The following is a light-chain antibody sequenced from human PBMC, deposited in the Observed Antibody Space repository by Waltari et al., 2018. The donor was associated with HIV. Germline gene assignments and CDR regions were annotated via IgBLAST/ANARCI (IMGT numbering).Light chain of an antibody. CDR3: MSYISSATPE. V-gene: IGLV2-14*01. Sequence: QSALTQPASVSGSPGQSISISCTGTSSDLDDYKSVSWYQPHPGKAPKLIIYEVPNRPSGVSNRFSGSKSGHTASLTISGLQAEDEADYFCMSYISSATPEFGGGTKVTVL. CDR2: EVP. CDR1: SSDLDDYKS. J-gene: IGLJ3*02.